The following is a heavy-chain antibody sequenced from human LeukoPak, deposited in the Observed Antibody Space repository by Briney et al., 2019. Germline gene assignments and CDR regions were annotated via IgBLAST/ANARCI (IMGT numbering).Heavy chain of an antibody. CDR2: ISSSSSYI. CDR3: ARDKVVPAAMFANWFDP. Sequence: PGGSLTLSCAASGFSFSNYSVNWVRQAPGKGLEWVSSISSSSSYIYYADSVKGRFTISRDNAKNSLYLQMNSLRAEDTAVYYCARDKVVPAAMFANWFDPGDQGTLVTVSS. CDR1: GFSFSNYS. J-gene: IGHJ5*02. V-gene: IGHV3-21*01. D-gene: IGHD2-2*01.